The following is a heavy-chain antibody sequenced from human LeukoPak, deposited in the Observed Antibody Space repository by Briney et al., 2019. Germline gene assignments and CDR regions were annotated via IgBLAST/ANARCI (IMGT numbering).Heavy chain of an antibody. CDR2: INSDGRST. CDR1: GFTFRSYW. J-gene: IGHJ3*02. CDR3: ATALTTVTTDAFDI. D-gene: IGHD4-17*01. V-gene: IGHV3-74*01. Sequence: PGGSLRLSCAASGFTFRSYWMHWVRQVPEKGLVWVSRINSDGRSTAYADSVKGRFTISRDNAQNTLYLQMNSLKAEDTAVYYCATALTTVTTDAFDIWGQGTMVTVSS.